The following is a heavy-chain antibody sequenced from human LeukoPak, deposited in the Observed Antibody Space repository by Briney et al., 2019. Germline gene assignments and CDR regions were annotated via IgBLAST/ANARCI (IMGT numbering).Heavy chain of an antibody. D-gene: IGHD3-22*01. CDR3: AREGDYYYDSSGYLYYFDY. CDR1: EFTFSIYT. Sequence: GGSLRLSCAASEFTFSIYTMNWVRQAPGQGLEWVSSISSHGDNTYYADSVKGRFTISRDNFEKKLYLQMSSLRAEDTAVYYCAREGDYYYDSSGYLYYFDYWGQGALVTVSS. CDR2: ISSHGDNT. V-gene: IGHV3-23*01. J-gene: IGHJ4*02.